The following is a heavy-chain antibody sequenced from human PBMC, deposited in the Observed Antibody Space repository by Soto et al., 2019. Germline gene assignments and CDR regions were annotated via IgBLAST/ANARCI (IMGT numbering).Heavy chain of an antibody. CDR3: ARDGRYDQRIETDALDI. D-gene: IGHD2-2*01. CDR2: ISSSSSYI. J-gene: IGHJ3*02. CDR1: GFTFSSYS. V-gene: IGHV3-21*04. Sequence: EVQLVESGGGLVKPGGSLRLSCAASGFTFSSYSMNWVRQAPGKGLEWVSSISSSSSYIYYADSVKGRFTISSDNDKHSLYLQMNGLRAEDTAGCYCARDGRYDQRIETDALDIWGQGTTV.